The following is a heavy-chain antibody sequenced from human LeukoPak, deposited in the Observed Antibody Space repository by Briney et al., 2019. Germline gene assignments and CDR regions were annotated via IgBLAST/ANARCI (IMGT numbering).Heavy chain of an antibody. CDR1: GGTFSSYA. J-gene: IGHJ4*02. D-gene: IGHD6-19*01. V-gene: IGHV1-69*05. CDR2: IIPIFGTA. CDR3: ARSARNRKQWVDEYYFDY. Sequence: SSVKVSCKASGGTFSSYAISWVRQAPGQGLEWMGRIIPIFGTANYAQKFQGRVTITTDESTSTAYMELSSLRSEDTAVYYCARSARNRKQWVDEYYFDYWGQGTLVTVSS.